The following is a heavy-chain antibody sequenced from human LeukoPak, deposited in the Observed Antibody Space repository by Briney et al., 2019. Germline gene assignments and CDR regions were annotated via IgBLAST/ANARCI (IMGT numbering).Heavy chain of an antibody. CDR2: IYYSGST. J-gene: IGHJ3*02. CDR3: ARGSLPTPTFDI. V-gene: IGHV4-59*12. Sequence: PSETLSLTCTVSGGSISSYYWSWIRQPPGKGLEWIGYIYYSGSTYYNPSLKSRVTISVDRSKNQFSLKLSSVTAADTAVYYCARGSLPTPTFDIWGQGTMVTISS. CDR1: GGSISSYY.